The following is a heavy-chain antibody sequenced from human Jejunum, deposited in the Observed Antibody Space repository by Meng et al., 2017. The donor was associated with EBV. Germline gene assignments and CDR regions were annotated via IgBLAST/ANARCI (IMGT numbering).Heavy chain of an antibody. J-gene: IGHJ4*02. D-gene: IGHD3-16*01. CDR1: GFTFTNSH. Sequence: VELVGSGGGLVKPGESLSLFCAASGFTFTNSHMTWVRQAPGKGLEWVGRIKRTTDGGTTDYAAPVKGRFTISRDDSKNTLYLQMNSLKTEDTAVYYCTDVGGDMIWGQGILVTVSS. CDR2: IKRTTDGGTT. CDR3: TDVGGDMI. V-gene: IGHV3-15*01.